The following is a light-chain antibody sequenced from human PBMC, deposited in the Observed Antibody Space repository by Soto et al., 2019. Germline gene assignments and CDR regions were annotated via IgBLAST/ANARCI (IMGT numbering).Light chain of an antibody. V-gene: IGKV3-15*01. CDR1: QSISSN. CDR2: RAS. CDR3: QHYNNCPPWT. Sequence: EIVMTQSPATLSVSPGERATLSCRASQSISSNLAWYQQKPGQAPRLLIYRASTRATGIPARFSGSGSGTEFTPTISSLQSEDFAVYYGQHYNNCPPWTCGQGTKVEIK. J-gene: IGKJ1*01.